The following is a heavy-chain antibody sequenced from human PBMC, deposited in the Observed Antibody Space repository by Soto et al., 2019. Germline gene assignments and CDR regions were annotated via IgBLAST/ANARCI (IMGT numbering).Heavy chain of an antibody. V-gene: IGHV4-30-2*01. CDR1: GGSISSGGYS. J-gene: IGHJ5*02. CDR2: IYHSGSS. Sequence: PSETLSLTCAVSGGSISSGGYSWSWIRQPPGKGLEWIGYIYHSGSSYYNSSLKSRVTISVDRSKNQFSLKLSSATAADTAVYYCARVPSPWGQGTLVTVSS. CDR3: ARVPSP.